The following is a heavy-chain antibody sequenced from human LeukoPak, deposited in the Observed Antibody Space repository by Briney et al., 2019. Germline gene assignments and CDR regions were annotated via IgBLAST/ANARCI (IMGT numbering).Heavy chain of an antibody. Sequence: PGGSLRLSCAASGFTFDEFAMHWIRQVPGKGLEWVSLISWDGKNTYYADSVRGRFTMSRDNNRNSLYLQMNNLRPEDTALYYCAKGGTVTRWSYMDVSGKGATVTVSS. CDR1: GFTFDEFA. CDR3: AKGGTVTRWSYMDV. D-gene: IGHD4-17*01. J-gene: IGHJ6*03. CDR2: ISWDGKNT. V-gene: IGHV3-43D*03.